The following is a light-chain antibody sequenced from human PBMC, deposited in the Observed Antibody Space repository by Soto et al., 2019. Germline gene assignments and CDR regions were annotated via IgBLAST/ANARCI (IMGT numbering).Light chain of an antibody. Sequence: DIQMTQSPSTLPASVGDRVTITCRASQSISTWLAWYQQKPGKAPKLLIYAASSLQSGVPSRFSGSGFGTDFTLTISCLQSEDFATYYCQQYYSYPQITFGQGTRLEIK. J-gene: IGKJ5*01. CDR2: AAS. CDR1: QSISTW. V-gene: IGKV1-5*01. CDR3: QQYYSYPQIT.